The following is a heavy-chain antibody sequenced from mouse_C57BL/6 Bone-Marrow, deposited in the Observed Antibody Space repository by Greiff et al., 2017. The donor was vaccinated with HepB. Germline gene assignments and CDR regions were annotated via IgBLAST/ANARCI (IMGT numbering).Heavy chain of an antibody. CDR3: AILITTAFDY. J-gene: IGHJ2*01. CDR1: GFTFSDYG. V-gene: IGHV5-17*01. D-gene: IGHD1-1*01. Sequence: EVKLVESGGGLVKPGGSLKLSCAASGFTFSDYGMHWVRQAPEKGLEWVAYISSGSSTIYYADTVKGRFTISRDNAKNTLFLQMTSLRSEDTAMYYCAILITTAFDYWGQGTTLTVSS. CDR2: ISSGSSTI.